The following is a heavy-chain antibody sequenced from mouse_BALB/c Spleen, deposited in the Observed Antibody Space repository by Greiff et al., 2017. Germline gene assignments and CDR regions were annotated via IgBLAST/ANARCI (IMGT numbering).Heavy chain of an antibody. CDR3: ARYRYDGRDAMDY. V-gene: IGHV5-12-2*01. Sequence: EVQVVESGGGLVQPGGSLKLSCAASGFTFSSYTMSWVRQTPEKRLEWVAYISNGGGSTYYPDTVKGRFTISRDNAKNTLYLQMSSLKSEDTAMYYCARYRYDGRDAMDYWGQGTSVTVSS. D-gene: IGHD2-14*01. CDR2: ISNGGGST. J-gene: IGHJ4*01. CDR1: GFTFSSYT.